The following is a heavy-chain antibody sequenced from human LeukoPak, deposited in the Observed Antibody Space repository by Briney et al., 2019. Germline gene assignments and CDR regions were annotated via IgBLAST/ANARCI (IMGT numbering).Heavy chain of an antibody. CDR3: ARDSPAVYSSGFRGHFDY. V-gene: IGHV3-30-3*01. CDR2: TSYDGSNK. J-gene: IGHJ4*02. D-gene: IGHD6-19*01. Sequence: GGSLRLSCAASGFTFSSYAMHWVRQAPGKGLEWVAVTSYDGSNKYYADSVKGRFTISRDNSKNTLCLQMNSLRAEDTAVYYCARDSPAVYSSGFRGHFDYWGQGTLVTVSS. CDR1: GFTFSSYA.